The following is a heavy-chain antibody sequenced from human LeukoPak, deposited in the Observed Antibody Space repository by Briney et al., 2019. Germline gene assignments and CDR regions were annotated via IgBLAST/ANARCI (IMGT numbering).Heavy chain of an antibody. D-gene: IGHD3-10*01. CDR1: GYTFNKYA. Sequence: ASVNVSCKPSGYTFNKYAINWVRQAPGQGPEWMGWINTNTGNPSYARDFTGRFVFSLDTSVNSAFLQINNLKAEDTAFYYCTLGSYWGQGTPVTVSS. V-gene: IGHV7-4-1*02. J-gene: IGHJ4*02. CDR2: INTNTGNP. CDR3: TLGSY.